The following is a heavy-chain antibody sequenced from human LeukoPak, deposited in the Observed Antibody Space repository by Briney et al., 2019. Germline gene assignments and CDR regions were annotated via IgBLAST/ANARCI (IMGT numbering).Heavy chain of an antibody. CDR3: ARGFYGAGSHFDY. J-gene: IGHJ4*02. CDR1: GGSISSGDFP. CDR2: IFHTGPT. Sequence: TLSLTCAVSGGSISSGDFPWSWIRQPPGKGLEWIGYIFHTGPTSYNPSLKSRVTISVDMSKNQLSLRLTSVTAADTAVYYCARGFYGAGSHFDYWGQGTLVTVSS. V-gene: IGHV4-30-2*01. D-gene: IGHD3-10*01.